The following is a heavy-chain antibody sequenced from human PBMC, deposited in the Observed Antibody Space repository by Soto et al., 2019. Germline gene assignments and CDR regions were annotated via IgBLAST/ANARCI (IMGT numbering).Heavy chain of an antibody. D-gene: IGHD3-9*01. V-gene: IGHV1-69*01. J-gene: IGHJ6*02. CDR1: GGTFSNRA. CDR3: ASTDFYSNFYYYGMDV. CDR2: IIPIFGTP. Sequence: QVQLVQSGAEVKKPGSSVKVSCKVSGGTFSNRAISWVRQAPGQGLEWMGGIIPIFGTPNYAQKFQGRVTITADESTTTAYMELSSLRSEDTAGYYCASTDFYSNFYYYGMDVWGQGTTVTVSS.